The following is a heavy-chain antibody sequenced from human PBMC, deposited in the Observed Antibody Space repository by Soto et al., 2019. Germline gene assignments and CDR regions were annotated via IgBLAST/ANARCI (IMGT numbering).Heavy chain of an antibody. Sequence: QVQVVESGGGVVQPGRSLRLSCAASGFTFSSYAIHWVRQARGKGLEWVAVISYDGGNKYYADSVKGRFTISRDNSKNALYLQMNSLRGEDTAGYYYAREGRLGSGVDYVGQGTLVTVSS. CDR1: GFTFSSYA. CDR2: ISYDGGNK. V-gene: IGHV3-30-3*01. CDR3: AREGRLGSGVDY. D-gene: IGHD6-25*01. J-gene: IGHJ4*02.